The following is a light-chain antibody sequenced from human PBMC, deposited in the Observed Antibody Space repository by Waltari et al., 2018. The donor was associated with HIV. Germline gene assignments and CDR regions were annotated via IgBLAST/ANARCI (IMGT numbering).Light chain of an antibody. CDR3: QSYYLIIVV. CDR1: GGNIASYY. J-gene: IGLJ2*01. CDR2: EDT. V-gene: IGLV6-57*04. Sequence: NFILTQPHSVSESPGKTVTISCTRSGGNIASYYVQWYQQRPDSAPTTVIYEDTKRPSGVPDRFSGSIDSSSNSASLTISGLQTDDEADYYCQSYYLIIVVFGGGTKLTVL.